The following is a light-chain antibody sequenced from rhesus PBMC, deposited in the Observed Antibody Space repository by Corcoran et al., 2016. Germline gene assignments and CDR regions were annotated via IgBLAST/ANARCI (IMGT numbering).Light chain of an antibody. CDR3: QQYKGYPRT. CDR2: DAT. V-gene: IGKV1-28*02. J-gene: IGKJ4*01. CDR1: QGISSY. Sequence: DIQMTQSPSSLSASVGDTVTITCRASQGISSYLHWFQQKPGKAPKLLIYDATTLQSGVPSRFSGSGSGTYFTFTISSLQPEDFATYYCQQYKGYPRTFGGGTKVEIK.